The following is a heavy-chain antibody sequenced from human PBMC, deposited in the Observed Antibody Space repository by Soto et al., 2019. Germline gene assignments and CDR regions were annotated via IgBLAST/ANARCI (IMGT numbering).Heavy chain of an antibody. CDR2: IIVGSGNT. CDR3: ERGLPLAAAY. V-gene: IGHV1-58*01. J-gene: IGHJ4*02. CDR1: GFTFTNSA. Sequence: SVKVSCKASGFTFTNSAVQWVRQARGQRLEWIGWIIVGSGNTNYSQKFQERVTITRDMSTSTAYMELSSLRSEDTAGYYCERGLPLAAAYWGQGPPVPVSS.